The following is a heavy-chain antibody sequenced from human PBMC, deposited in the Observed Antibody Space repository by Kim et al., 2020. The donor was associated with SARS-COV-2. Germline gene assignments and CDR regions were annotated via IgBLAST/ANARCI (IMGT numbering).Heavy chain of an antibody. CDR3: ARCHYYDSGGNYWANSFEF. V-gene: IGHV5-51*01. J-gene: IGHJ3*01. Sequence: GGSLKISCEGSGYSLTDFWIAWVRHMPGKGLEWMGIVSPADSITKYSPPFQGQVTISADKSISTAFLQWSSLKASDTAMYYCARCHYYDSGGNYWANSFEFWGLGTMVTVSS. CDR2: VSPADSIT. CDR1: GYSLTDFW. D-gene: IGHD3-22*01.